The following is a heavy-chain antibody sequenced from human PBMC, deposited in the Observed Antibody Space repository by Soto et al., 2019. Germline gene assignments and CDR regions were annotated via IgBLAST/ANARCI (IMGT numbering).Heavy chain of an antibody. CDR3: ARDPGSVVVVAATGAFDI. J-gene: IGHJ3*02. CDR1: GFTFSSYC. CDR2: IWYDGSNK. Sequence: GGSLRLSCAASGFTFSSYCMHWVRQAPGKGLEWVAVIWYDGSNKYYADSVKGRFTISRDNSKNTLYLQMNSLRAEDTAVYYFARDPGSVVVVAATGAFDIWGQGTMVTVS. V-gene: IGHV3-33*01. D-gene: IGHD2-15*01.